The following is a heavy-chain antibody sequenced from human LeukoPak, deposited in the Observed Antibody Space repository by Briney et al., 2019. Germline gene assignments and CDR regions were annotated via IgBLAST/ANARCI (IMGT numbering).Heavy chain of an antibody. Sequence: GGSLRLSCAASGFTFSSYWMSWVRQTPGKGLEWVATIEQDGSEKYYVDSVKGRFTISRDNAKKSLFLQMNSLRADGTAVYYCARPSALGPNTDYWGQGTLVTVSS. CDR3: ARPSALGPNTDY. CDR2: IEQDGSEK. D-gene: IGHD7-27*01. V-gene: IGHV3-7*01. J-gene: IGHJ4*02. CDR1: GFTFSSYW.